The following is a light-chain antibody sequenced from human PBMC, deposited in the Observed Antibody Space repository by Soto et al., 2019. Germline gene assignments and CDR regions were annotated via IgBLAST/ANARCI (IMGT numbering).Light chain of an antibody. CDR3: QQYDASPLT. V-gene: IGKV3-20*01. Sequence: EIILTQSPGTLSLSPGERATLSCRASQTLSTNSLAWYQQRLGQTPRLLIYAASTRDTDIPDRFNGSGSGTDFALTISRLEPKDFALYYCQQYDASPLTFGPGTKVDVK. CDR1: QTLSTNS. CDR2: AAS. J-gene: IGKJ3*01.